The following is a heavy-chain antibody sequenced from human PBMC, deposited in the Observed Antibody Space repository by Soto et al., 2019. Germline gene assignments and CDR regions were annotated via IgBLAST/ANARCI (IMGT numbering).Heavy chain of an antibody. V-gene: IGHV3-30*18. CDR1: GFTFSSYG. CDR2: ISYDGSNK. Sequence: PGGSLRLSCAASGFTFSSYGMHWVRQAPGKGPEWVAVISYDGSNKYYADSVKGRFTISRDNSKNTLYLQMNSLRAEDTAVYYCSNFFFEDTYCTYHYY. D-gene: IGHD2-8*02. CDR3: SNFFFEDTYCTYHYY. J-gene: IGHJ6*01.